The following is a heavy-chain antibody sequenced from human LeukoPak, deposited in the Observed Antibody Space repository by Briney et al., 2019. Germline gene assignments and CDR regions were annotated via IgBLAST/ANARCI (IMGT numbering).Heavy chain of an antibody. CDR2: TYYSGST. CDR1: GGSISSYY. CDR3: ARQVAGTGFDY. V-gene: IGHV4-59*08. D-gene: IGHD6-19*01. Sequence: SETLSLTCTVSGGSISSYYWSWIRQPPGKGLEWIGYTYYSGSTNYNPSLKSRVTISVDTSKNQFSLKLSSVTAADTAVYYCARQVAGTGFDYWGQGTLVTVSS. J-gene: IGHJ4*02.